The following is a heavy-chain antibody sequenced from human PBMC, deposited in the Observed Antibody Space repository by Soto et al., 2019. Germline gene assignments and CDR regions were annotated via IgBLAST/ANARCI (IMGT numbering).Heavy chain of an antibody. CDR1: GYTFTSYG. D-gene: IGHD5-18*01. V-gene: IGHV1-18*01. Sequence: QVQLVQSGAAVKKPGASVKVSCKASGYTFTSYGISWVRQAPGQGLEWMGWISPYNGNTNYAQQLQGRVTMTTDAYPTTAYMEPRSLGSDDTAVYYCGRDGRGTAMGFKAADWFGPWGKGTLVTVSS. CDR2: ISPYNGNT. J-gene: IGHJ5*02. CDR3: GRDGRGTAMGFKAADWFGP.